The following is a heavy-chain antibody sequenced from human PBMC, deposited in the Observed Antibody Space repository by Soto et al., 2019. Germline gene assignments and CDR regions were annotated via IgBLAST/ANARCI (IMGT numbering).Heavy chain of an antibody. J-gene: IGHJ4*02. CDR3: ARITTVFTIFGTGIIDY. D-gene: IGHD3-3*01. Sequence: PSETLSLTCTVSGGSISSYYWSWIRQPAGKGLEWIGRIYTSGSTNYNPSLKSRVTMSVDTSKNQFSLKLSSVTAADTAVYYCARITTVFTIFGTGIIDYWGQGXLVTVYS. V-gene: IGHV4-4*07. CDR2: IYTSGST. CDR1: GGSISSYY.